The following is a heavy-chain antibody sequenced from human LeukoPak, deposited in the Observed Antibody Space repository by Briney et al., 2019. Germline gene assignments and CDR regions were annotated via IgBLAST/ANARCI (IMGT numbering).Heavy chain of an antibody. V-gene: IGHV3-48*01. Sequence: GGSLRLSCAASGFTFSSYEMNWVRQAPGKGLEWVSYISSSSSTIYYADSVKGRFTISRDNAKNSLYLQMNSLRAEDTAVYYCARDQGGVGYWGQGTLVTVSS. CDR2: ISSSSSTI. D-gene: IGHD3-16*01. CDR3: ARDQGGVGY. CDR1: GFTFSSYE. J-gene: IGHJ4*02.